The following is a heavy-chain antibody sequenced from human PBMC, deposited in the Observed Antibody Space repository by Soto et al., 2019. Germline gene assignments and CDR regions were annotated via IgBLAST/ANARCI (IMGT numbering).Heavy chain of an antibody. CDR2: MNPNSGNT. J-gene: IGHJ5*01. Sequence: QVQLVQSGAEVKTPGASVKVSCKASGYTFTSYDINWVRQATGQGLEWMGWMNPNSGNTGYAQKFQGRITMTRETSISTAYMELTGLRSDDTAIYYCATYRRGAGTGSSWFDSWGQGTLVTVSS. V-gene: IGHV1-8*01. D-gene: IGHD1-1*01. CDR3: ATYRRGAGTGSSWFDS. CDR1: GYTFTSYD.